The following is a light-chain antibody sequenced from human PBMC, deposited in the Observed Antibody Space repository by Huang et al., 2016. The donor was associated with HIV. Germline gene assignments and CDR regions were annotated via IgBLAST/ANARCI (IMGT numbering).Light chain of an antibody. CDR2: GAS. Sequence: ELVLTQSPGTLSLSPGERATLFCRASQSVSDSYLAWYQQKPGQAPRLLIYGASSRATGIPDRFSGSGSGTDFTLTITRLEPEDFAVYYCQQYGGSPYTFGQGTKLEIK. V-gene: IGKV3-20*01. J-gene: IGKJ2*01. CDR3: QQYGGSPYT. CDR1: QSVSDSY.